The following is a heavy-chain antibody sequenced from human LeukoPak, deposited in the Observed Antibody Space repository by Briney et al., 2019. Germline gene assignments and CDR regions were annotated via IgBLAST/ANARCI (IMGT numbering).Heavy chain of an antibody. V-gene: IGHV3-23*01. CDR3: AKGPHYSSSWYYFDY. CDR1: GFTFSIYA. Sequence: GGSLRLSCAASGFTFSIYAMSWVRQAPGKGLEWVSAISGSGGSTYYADSVKGRFTISRDNSKNTLYLQMNSLRAEDTAVYYCAKGPHYSSSWYYFDYWGQGTLVTVSS. CDR2: ISGSGGST. D-gene: IGHD6-13*01. J-gene: IGHJ4*02.